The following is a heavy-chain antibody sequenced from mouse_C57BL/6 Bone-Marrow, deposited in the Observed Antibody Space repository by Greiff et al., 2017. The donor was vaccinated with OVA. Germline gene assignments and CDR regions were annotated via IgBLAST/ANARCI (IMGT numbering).Heavy chain of an antibody. J-gene: IGHJ4*01. CDR1: YFAFMASA. V-gene: IGHV1-49*01. CDR3: ASGDYDGGAYAMDY. D-gene: IGHD2-4*01. Sequence: VVESGAELVRPGSSVKLSCKDSYFAFMASAMHWVKQRPGHGLEWIGSFTMYSDATEYSENFKGKATLTANTSSSTAYMELSSLTSEDSAVYYCASGDYDGGAYAMDYWGQGTSVTVSS. CDR2: FTMYSDAT.